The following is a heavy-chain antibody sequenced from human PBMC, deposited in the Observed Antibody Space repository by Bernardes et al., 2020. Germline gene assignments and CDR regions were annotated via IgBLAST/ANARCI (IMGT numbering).Heavy chain of an antibody. CDR2: ISYDGSNK. Sequence: GGSLRLSCAASGFTFSSYGMHWVRQAPGKGLEWVAVISYDGSNKYYADSVKGRFTISRDNSKNTLYLQMNSLRAEDTAVYYCAKTFMVQGVISTVDYYYGMDVWGQGTTVTVSS. CDR3: AKTFMVQGVISTVDYYYGMDV. V-gene: IGHV3-30*18. D-gene: IGHD3-10*01. CDR1: GFTFSSYG. J-gene: IGHJ6*02.